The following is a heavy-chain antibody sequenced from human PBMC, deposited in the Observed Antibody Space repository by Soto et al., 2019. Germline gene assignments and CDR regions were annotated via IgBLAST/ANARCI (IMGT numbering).Heavy chain of an antibody. CDR2: IYPGDSDT. CDR3: ARSLIGYDSSGYSFDY. J-gene: IGHJ4*02. CDR1: GYSFTSYW. Sequence: PGESLKISCKGSGYSFTSYWIGWVRQMPGKGLEWMGIIYPGDSDTRYSPSFQGQVTISADKSISTAYLQWSSLKGSDTAMYYCARSLIGYDSSGYSFDYWGQGTLVTVSS. V-gene: IGHV5-51*01. D-gene: IGHD3-22*01.